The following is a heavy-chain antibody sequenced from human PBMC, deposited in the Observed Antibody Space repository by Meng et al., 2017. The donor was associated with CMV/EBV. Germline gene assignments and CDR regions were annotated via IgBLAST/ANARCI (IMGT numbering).Heavy chain of an antibody. CDR3: ARTGHCSSTSCYPGAFDI. J-gene: IGHJ3*02. Sequence: GSLSLTCTVSGGSISSYYWSWIRQPPGKGLEWIGYIYYSGSTNYNPSLKSRVTISVDTSKNQFSLKLSSVTAADTAVYYCARTGHCSSTSCYPGAFDIWGQGTMVTVSS. D-gene: IGHD2-2*01. CDR2: IYYSGST. V-gene: IGHV4-59*01. CDR1: GGSISSYY.